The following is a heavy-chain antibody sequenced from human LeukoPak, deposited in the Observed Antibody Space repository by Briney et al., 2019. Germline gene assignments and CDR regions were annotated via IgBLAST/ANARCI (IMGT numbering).Heavy chain of an antibody. V-gene: IGHV3-48*02. J-gene: IGHJ4*02. CDR1: GFSFSSYS. CDR2: ISSSSSSA. Sequence: GGSLRLSCAASGFSFSSYSMNWVRQAPGKGLEWVSYISSSSSSAYYADSVKGRFTISRDNAKNSLYLQMNSLRDEDTAVYYCARLYCSGGSCPQDYWGRGTLVTVSS. CDR3: ARLYCSGGSCPQDY. D-gene: IGHD2-15*01.